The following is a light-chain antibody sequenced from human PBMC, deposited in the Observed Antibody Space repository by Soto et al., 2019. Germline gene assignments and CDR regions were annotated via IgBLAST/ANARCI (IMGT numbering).Light chain of an antibody. CDR3: QQRSYWPPMYT. CDR2: DAS. V-gene: IGKV3-11*01. CDR1: QSIDTY. Sequence: EIVLTQSPATLCLSPGDRATLSCRASQSIDTYLAWFQHKPGQAPRLLIYDASRRASGIPPRFSGSGSGTDFTLTISSLEPEDFAVYYCQQRSYWPPMYTFGQGTKLEIK. J-gene: IGKJ2*01.